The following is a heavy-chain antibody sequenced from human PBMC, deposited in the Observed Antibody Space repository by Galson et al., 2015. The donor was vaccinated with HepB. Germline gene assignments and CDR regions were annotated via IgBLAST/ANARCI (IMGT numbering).Heavy chain of an antibody. Sequence: SLRLSCAASGFTFNNFAMNWVRQAPGKGLEWVSGISGGGGFTYYADSVKGRFTISRDNSKNTLSLQMNGLRAEDAAVYYCAKSNTGSYYGSAFDIWGQGTMVTVSS. CDR2: ISGGGGFT. J-gene: IGHJ3*02. V-gene: IGHV3-23*01. D-gene: IGHD1-26*01. CDR3: AKSNTGSYYGSAFDI. CDR1: GFTFNNFA.